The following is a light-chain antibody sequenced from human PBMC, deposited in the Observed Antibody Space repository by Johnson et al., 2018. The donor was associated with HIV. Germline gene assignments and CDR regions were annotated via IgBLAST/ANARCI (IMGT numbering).Light chain of an antibody. V-gene: IGLV1-51*01. Sequence: VLTQPPSVSAAPGQKVTISCSGSSSNIGNNYVSWYQHLPGTAPKVLIFDNNKRPSGIPDRFCGSKSGTSATLGITGLQTGDEADYYCGTWDSSLSAYVFGTGTKVTVL. CDR2: DNN. CDR1: SSNIGNNY. J-gene: IGLJ1*01. CDR3: GTWDSSLSAYV.